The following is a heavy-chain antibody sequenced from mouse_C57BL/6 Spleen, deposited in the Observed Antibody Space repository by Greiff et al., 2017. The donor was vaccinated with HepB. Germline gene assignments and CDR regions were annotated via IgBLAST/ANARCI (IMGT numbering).Heavy chain of an antibody. V-gene: IGHV1-59*01. CDR1: GYTFTSYW. Sequence: QVQLKQPGAELVRPGTSVKLSCKASGYTFTSYWMHWVKQRPGQGLEWIGVIDPSDSYTNYNQKFKGKATLTVDTSSSTAYMQLSSLTSEDSAVYYCARGGEEVCWGQGTLVTVSA. CDR2: IDPSDSYT. CDR3: ARGGEEVC. J-gene: IGHJ3*01.